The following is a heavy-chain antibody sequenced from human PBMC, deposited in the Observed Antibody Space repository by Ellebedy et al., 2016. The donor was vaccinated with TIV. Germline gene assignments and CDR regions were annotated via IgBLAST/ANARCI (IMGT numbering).Heavy chain of an antibody. CDR3: ARVSPVSPITSDYYYYGMDV. D-gene: IGHD3-10*01. Sequence: ASVKVSXKASGYTFTSYYMHWVRQAPGQGLEWMGIINPSGGSTSYAQKFQGRITITRDTSASTAYMELSSLRSEDTAVYYCARVSPVSPITSDYYYYGMDVWGQGTTVTVSS. CDR1: GYTFTSYY. CDR2: INPSGGST. V-gene: IGHV1-46*01. J-gene: IGHJ6*02.